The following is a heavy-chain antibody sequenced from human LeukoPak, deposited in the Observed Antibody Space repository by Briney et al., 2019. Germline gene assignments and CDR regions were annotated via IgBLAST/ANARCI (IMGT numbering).Heavy chain of an antibody. Sequence: GGSLRLSCAASGFTFSSYGMHWVRQAPGKGLEWVAFIRYDGSNKYYADSVKGRFTISRDNSKNTLYLQMNSLRAEDTAVYYCARASQPVGAAMFLWGQGTLVTVSS. CDR1: GFTFSSYG. J-gene: IGHJ4*02. CDR3: ARASQPVGAAMFL. CDR2: IRYDGSNK. D-gene: IGHD1-26*01. V-gene: IGHV3-30*02.